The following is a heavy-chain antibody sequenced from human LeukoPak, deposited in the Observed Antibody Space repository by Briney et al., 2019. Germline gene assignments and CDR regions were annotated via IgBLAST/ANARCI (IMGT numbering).Heavy chain of an antibody. CDR2: IYYSGST. J-gene: IGHJ4*02. D-gene: IGHD3-10*01. Sequence: SETLSLTCTVSGGSISSYFWSWIRQPPGKGLEWIGYIYYSGSTNYNPSLKSRVTISVDTSKNQFSLKLSSVTAADTAVYYCARDHTYYYGSGSRPFDYWGQGTLVTVSS. CDR3: ARDHTYYYGSGSRPFDY. CDR1: GGSISSYF. V-gene: IGHV4-59*01.